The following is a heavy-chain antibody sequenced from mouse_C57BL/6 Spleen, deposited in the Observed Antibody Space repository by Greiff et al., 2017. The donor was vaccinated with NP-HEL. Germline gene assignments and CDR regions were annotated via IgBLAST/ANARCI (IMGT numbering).Heavy chain of an antibody. D-gene: IGHD1-1*01. Sequence: EVKLVESGGGLVKPGGSLKLSCAASGFTFSSYAMSWVRQTPEKRLEWVATISDGGSYTYYPDNVKGRFTISRDNAKNNLYLQMSHLKSEDTAMYYCARDPPHYYGSRGVYEYWGQGTTLTVSS. CDR1: GFTFSSYA. CDR3: ARDPPHYYGSRGVYEY. V-gene: IGHV5-4*01. J-gene: IGHJ2*01. CDR2: ISDGGSYT.